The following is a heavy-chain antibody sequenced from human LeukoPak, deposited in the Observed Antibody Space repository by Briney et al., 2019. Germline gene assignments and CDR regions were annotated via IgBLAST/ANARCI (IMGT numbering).Heavy chain of an antibody. CDR2: IYSSGSA. J-gene: IGHJ4*02. Sequence: SETLSLTCTVSGDSISSGNYYWNWIRQSTRRGLEWIGLIYSSGSAHYNPSFKSRVTISLDTSKNHFSLKLNSVTAADTAVYYCARRFGLWGRGTLVTVSS. CDR1: GDSISSGNYY. D-gene: IGHD3-10*01. CDR3: ARRFGL. V-gene: IGHV4-61*02.